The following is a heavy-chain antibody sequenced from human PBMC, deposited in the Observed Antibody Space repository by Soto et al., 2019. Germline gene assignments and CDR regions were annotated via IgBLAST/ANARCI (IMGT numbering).Heavy chain of an antibody. J-gene: IGHJ3*02. CDR3: AREGQHGVSAFDI. D-gene: IGHD3-16*01. V-gene: IGHV1-46*01. Sequence: GASVKVSCKASGGTFSSYTISWVRQAPGQGLEWMGIINPIRGRTSYAQKFQGRVTMTRDTSTSTVYMELSSLRSEDTAVYYCAREGQHGVSAFDIWGQGQWSPSPQ. CDR2: INPIRGRT. CDR1: GGTFSSYT.